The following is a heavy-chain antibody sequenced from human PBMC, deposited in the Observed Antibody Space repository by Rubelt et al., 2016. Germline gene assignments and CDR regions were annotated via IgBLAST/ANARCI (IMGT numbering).Heavy chain of an antibody. V-gene: IGHV4-38-2*02. CDR2: IFHSGST. D-gene: IGHD2-15*01. J-gene: IGHJ5*02. CDR3: AWLAHCSGGRTRGTPWVGP. Sequence: QVQLQESGPGLVKPSETLSLTCTVSGYSLNSGYFWGWIRQPPGKGLEWIGSIFHSGSTYYNPSLRSRVTISVDTPKNQFSLSRRFGLAAATAFSSWAWLAHCSGGRTRGTPWVGPWGQRALVTVSS. CDR1: GYSLNSGYF.